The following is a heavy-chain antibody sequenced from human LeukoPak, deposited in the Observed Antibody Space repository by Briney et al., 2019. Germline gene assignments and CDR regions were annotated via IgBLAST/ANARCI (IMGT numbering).Heavy chain of an antibody. CDR1: GFTFDDYA. CDR3: ARDSGWKALEY. Sequence: GGSLRLSCAAPGFTFDDYAMNWVRQAPGKGLEWVCGINWNGGSTGYADSVKGRFTIFRDNAKKSLYLQMNSLRAEDTALYYCARDSGWKALEYWGQGTLVTVSS. D-gene: IGHD3-10*01. V-gene: IGHV3-20*04. CDR2: INWNGGST. J-gene: IGHJ4*02.